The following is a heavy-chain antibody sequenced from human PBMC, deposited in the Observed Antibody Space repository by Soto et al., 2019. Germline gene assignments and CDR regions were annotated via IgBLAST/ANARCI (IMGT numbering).Heavy chain of an antibody. CDR3: ARQSLPDYGGNFGYFQH. CDR1: GFTFSSYG. D-gene: IGHD4-17*01. J-gene: IGHJ1*01. CDR2: IWYDGSNK. V-gene: IGHV3-33*01. Sequence: GGSLSLSCAASGFTFSSYGMHWVRQAPGKGLEWVAVIWYDGSNKYYADSVKGRFTISRDNSKNTLYLQMNSLRAEDTAVYYCARQSLPDYGGNFGYFQHWGQGTLVTVS.